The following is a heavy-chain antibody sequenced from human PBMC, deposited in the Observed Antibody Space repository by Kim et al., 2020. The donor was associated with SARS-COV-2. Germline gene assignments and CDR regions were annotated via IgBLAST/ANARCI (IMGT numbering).Heavy chain of an antibody. CDR2: IIPIFGTA. J-gene: IGHJ6*02. D-gene: IGHD1-1*01. Sequence: SVKVSCKASGGTFSSYAISWVRQAPGQGLEWMGGIIPIFGTANYAQKFQGRVTITADESTSTAYMELSSLRSEDTAVYYCARGGWKDLYYYYGMDVWGQGTTVTVSS. V-gene: IGHV1-69*13. CDR3: ARGGWKDLYYYYGMDV. CDR1: GGTFSSYA.